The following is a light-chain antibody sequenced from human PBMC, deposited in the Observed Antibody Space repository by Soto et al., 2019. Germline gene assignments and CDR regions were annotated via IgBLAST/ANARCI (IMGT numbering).Light chain of an antibody. CDR3: QQYGSSPRT. J-gene: IGKJ1*01. Sequence: EIVLTQSPGTLSLSPGERATLSCRASQSVTSSYLAWYHQKPGQAPRLLIYDASSRATGIPDRFSGSGSGTDFTLTISRLEPEDFAVYYCQQYGSSPRTFGQGTTVEIK. V-gene: IGKV3-20*01. CDR2: DAS. CDR1: QSVTSSY.